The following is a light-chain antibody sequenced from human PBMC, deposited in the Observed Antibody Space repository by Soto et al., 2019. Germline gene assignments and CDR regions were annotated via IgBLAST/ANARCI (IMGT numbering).Light chain of an antibody. CDR2: AAS. J-gene: IGKJ4*01. V-gene: IGKV1-8*01. Sequence: AIRMTQSPSSLSASTGDRVTITCRASQGISSYLAWYQQKPGKAPKLLIYAASTLQSGVPSRFSGSGSGTDFTLTISCLQSEDFATYYCRQYYSYPDSLTFGGGTKVEIK. CDR3: RQYYSYPDSLT. CDR1: QGISSY.